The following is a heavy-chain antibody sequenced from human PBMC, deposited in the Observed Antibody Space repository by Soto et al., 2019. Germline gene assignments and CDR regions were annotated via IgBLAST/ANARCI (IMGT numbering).Heavy chain of an antibody. CDR2: INQDGSER. J-gene: IGHJ4*02. D-gene: IGHD3-16*01. CDR1: GFTFSTYW. V-gene: IGHV3-7*01. CDR3: VCGGNFFVY. Sequence: EVQLVESGGGLVKPGESLRLPCAASGFTFSTYWMTWVRQPPGKGLEWVASINQDGSERYYVDSVRGRFTISRDNAKNSLYLQMNSLRAEDTAVYYCVCGGNFFVYWGQGTLVTVSP.